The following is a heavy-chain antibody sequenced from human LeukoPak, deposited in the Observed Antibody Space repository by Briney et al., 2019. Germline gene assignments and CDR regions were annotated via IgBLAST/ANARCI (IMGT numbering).Heavy chain of an antibody. CDR1: GFTVSSNY. J-gene: IGHJ4*02. CDR2: IYSGGST. Sequence: GGSLRLSCAASGFTVSSNYMSWVRQAPGKGLEWVSVIYSGGSTYYADSEKGRFTIYRDNSKNTLYLQMNSLRAEDTAVYYCSGGVTFGGVIVPFDYWGQGTLVTVSS. D-gene: IGHD3-16*02. V-gene: IGHV3-66*01. CDR3: SGGVTFGGVIVPFDY.